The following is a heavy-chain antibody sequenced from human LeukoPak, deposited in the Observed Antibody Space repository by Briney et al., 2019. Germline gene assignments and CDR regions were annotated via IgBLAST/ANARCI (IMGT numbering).Heavy chain of an antibody. CDR3: ARAGYSYGTGYYFGY. V-gene: IGHV4-59*01. D-gene: IGHD5-18*01. CDR2: IYYTGAT. CDR1: GGSISSYY. Sequence: SETLSLTCTVSGGSISSYYWSWIRLPPGKGLEWIGYIYYTGATYYNPSLKSRVTISLDTSKNQFSLKLSSVTAADAAVYYCARAGYSYGTGYYFGYWGQGALVTVSS. J-gene: IGHJ4*02.